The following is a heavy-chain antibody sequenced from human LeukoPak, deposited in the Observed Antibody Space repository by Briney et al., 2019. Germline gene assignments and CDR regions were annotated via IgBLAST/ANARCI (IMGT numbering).Heavy chain of an antibody. J-gene: IGHJ4*02. D-gene: IGHD4-17*01. CDR3: ARDDYGDYLDY. Sequence: GGSLRLSCAASGFTFSSYSMNWVHQAPGKGLEWVSYISSSSSTIYYADSVKGRFTISRDNAKNSLYLQMNSLRAEDTAVYYCARDDYGDYLDYWGQGTLVTVSS. CDR2: ISSSSSTI. CDR1: GFTFSSYS. V-gene: IGHV3-48*01.